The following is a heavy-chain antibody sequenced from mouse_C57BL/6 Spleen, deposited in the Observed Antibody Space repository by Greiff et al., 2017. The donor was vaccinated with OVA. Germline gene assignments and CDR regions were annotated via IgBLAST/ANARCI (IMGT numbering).Heavy chain of an antibody. D-gene: IGHD2-5*01. V-gene: IGHV10-1*01. CDR1: GFSFNTYA. CDR2: IRSKSNNYAT. J-gene: IGHJ4*01. Sequence: EAGGGLVQPKGSLKLSCAASGFSFNTYAMNWVRQAPGKGLEWVARIRSKSNNYATYYADSVKDRFTISRDDSESMLYLQMNNLKTEDTAMYYCVREGYSNYVGYYAMDYWGQGTSVTVSS. CDR3: VREGYSNYVGYYAMDY.